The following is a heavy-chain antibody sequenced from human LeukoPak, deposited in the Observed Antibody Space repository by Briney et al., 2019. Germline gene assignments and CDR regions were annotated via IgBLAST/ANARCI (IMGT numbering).Heavy chain of an antibody. V-gene: IGHV1-69*04. J-gene: IGHJ4*02. CDR2: IIPILGIA. CDR3: ARAQSGWYDLCYFDY. D-gene: IGHD6-19*01. Sequence: GSSVKVSCTASGGTFSSYAISWARQAPGQGLEWMGRIIPILGIANYAQKFQGRVTITADKSKSTAYMELSSLRSEDTAVYYCARAQSGWYDLCYFDYWGQGTLVTVSS. CDR1: GGTFSSYA.